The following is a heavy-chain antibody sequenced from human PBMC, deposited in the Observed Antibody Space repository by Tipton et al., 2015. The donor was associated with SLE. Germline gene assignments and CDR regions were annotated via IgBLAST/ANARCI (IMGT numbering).Heavy chain of an antibody. D-gene: IGHD3-3*01. V-gene: IGHV3-53*05. CDR1: GFTVSYDY. Sequence: SLRLSCAASGFTVSYDYMTWVRQAPGKGLEWVSSINSGGSTHYADSVKGRFTISRDNFKNTLFLQMNSLRPEDTAIYYCARGLWSGTYTVGGEIDYWGQGTLITVSS. J-gene: IGHJ4*02. CDR2: INSGGST. CDR3: ARGLWSGTYTVGGEIDY.